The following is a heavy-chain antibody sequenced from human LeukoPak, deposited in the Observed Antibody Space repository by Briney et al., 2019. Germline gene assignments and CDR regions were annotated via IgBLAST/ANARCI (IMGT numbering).Heavy chain of an antibody. CDR2: ISGSGGST. CDR1: GFTFSSYG. D-gene: IGHD3-9*01. V-gene: IGHV3-23*01. Sequence: GGSLRLSCAASGFTFSSYGMSWVRQAPGKGLEWVSAISGSGGSTYYADSVKGRFTISRDNSKNTLYLQMNSLRAEDTAVYYCAKEGDYDILTGYYFYYYYMDVWGKGTTVTISS. CDR3: AKEGDYDILTGYYFYYYYMDV. J-gene: IGHJ6*03.